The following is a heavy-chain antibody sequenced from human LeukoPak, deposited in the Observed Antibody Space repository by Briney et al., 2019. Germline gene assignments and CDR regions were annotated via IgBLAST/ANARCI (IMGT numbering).Heavy chain of an antibody. D-gene: IGHD2-21*01. CDR2: ISKNGKTI. V-gene: IGHV3-11*01. J-gene: IGHJ3*01. CDR1: GFTFSDYY. CDR3: ATTGLLGDIP. Sequence: GGSLRLSCAASGFTFSDYYMSWIRQAPGKGLEWLSYISKNGKTIYYADSVKGRFTISRDNAKKSVYLQMNSLRAEDTAVYYCATTGLLGDIPWGQGTMVTVSS.